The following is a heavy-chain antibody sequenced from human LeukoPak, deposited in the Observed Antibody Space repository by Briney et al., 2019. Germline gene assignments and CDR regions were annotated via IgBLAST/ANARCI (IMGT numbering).Heavy chain of an antibody. CDR3: ARDPSREAYYYSYMDV. V-gene: IGHV3-30-3*01. Sequence: PGGSLRLSCAASGFTFSSYAMHWVRQAPGKGLEWVAVISYDGSNKFYADSVKGRLTISRDNSKNTLYLQMNSLRTEDTAVYYCARDPSREAYYYSYMDVWGKGTTVTVSS. CDR2: ISYDGSNK. CDR1: GFTFSSYA. J-gene: IGHJ6*03.